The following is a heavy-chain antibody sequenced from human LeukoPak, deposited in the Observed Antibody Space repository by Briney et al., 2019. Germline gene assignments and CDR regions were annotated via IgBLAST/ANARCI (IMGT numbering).Heavy chain of an antibody. Sequence: SETLSLTCTVSGGSVNSVSYYWGWIRQPPGKGLEWIGYVYYSGSTNYNPSLKSRVTISLDTSKKQFSLKLSAVTAADTAVYYCARGLTTGKLFDYWGRGTLVTVSS. J-gene: IGHJ4*02. CDR1: GGSVNSVSYY. D-gene: IGHD4-17*01. CDR2: VYYSGST. CDR3: ARGLTTGKLFDY. V-gene: IGHV4-61*01.